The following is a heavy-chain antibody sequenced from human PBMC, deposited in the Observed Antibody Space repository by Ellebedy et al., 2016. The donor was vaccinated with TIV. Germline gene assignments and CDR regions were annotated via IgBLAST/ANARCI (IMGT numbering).Heavy chain of an antibody. J-gene: IGHJ4*02. V-gene: IGHV1-2*02. CDR3: AGERGSGTYYEKAFSY. CDR2: INPNSGNT. CDR1: GDTFTGYY. Sequence: GESLKISXAASGDTFTGYYMHWVRQAPAQGLEWMGGINPNSGNTVYAQNFQGRVTVTRDTSISTVYMELSRLRSDDTAVYYCAGERGSGTYYEKAFSYWGQGTLVTVSS. D-gene: IGHD1-26*01.